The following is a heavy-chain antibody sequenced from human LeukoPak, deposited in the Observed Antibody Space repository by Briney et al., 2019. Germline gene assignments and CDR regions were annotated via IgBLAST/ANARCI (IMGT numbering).Heavy chain of an antibody. D-gene: IGHD3-22*01. CDR2: IYYSGST. V-gene: IGHV4-39*07. J-gene: IGHJ5*02. CDR3: ARGSLYYYDSSGYSNWFDP. Sequence: SETLSLTCTVSGGSISSYYWGWIRQPPGKGLERIGSIYYSGSTYYNPSLKSRDTISVDTSKNQFSLKLSSVTAADTAVYYCARGSLYYYDSSGYSNWFDPWGQGTLVTVSS. CDR1: GGSISSYY.